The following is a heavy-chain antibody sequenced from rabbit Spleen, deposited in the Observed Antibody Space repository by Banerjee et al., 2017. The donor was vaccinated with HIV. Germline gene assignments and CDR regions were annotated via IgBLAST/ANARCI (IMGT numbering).Heavy chain of an antibody. V-gene: IGHV1S7*01. J-gene: IGHJ4*01. Sequence: QLKESGGGLVQPGGSLKLSCKASGFTLSSYYMNWVRQAPGKGLEWIGYIDPLFGITYYANLVNGRFSISRENAQNTVFLQMTSLTAADTATYFCARDGAGGSYFALWGQGTLVTVS. CDR2: IDPLFGIT. D-gene: IGHD8-1*01. CDR3: ARDGAGGSYFAL. CDR1: GFTLSSYY.